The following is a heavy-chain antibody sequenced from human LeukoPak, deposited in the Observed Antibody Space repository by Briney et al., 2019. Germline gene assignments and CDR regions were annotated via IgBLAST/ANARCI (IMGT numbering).Heavy chain of an antibody. V-gene: IGHV1-46*01. CDR1: GYTFTSYY. CDR2: INPSGGST. CDR3: ARDDLGSSGYSYYFDY. Sequence: ASVKVSCKASGYTFTSYYMHWVRQAPGQGLEWMGIINPSGGSTSYAQKFQGRVTMTRDTSTSTVCMELSSLRSEDTAVYYCARDDLGSSGYSYYFDYWGQGTLVTVSS. D-gene: IGHD3-22*01. J-gene: IGHJ4*02.